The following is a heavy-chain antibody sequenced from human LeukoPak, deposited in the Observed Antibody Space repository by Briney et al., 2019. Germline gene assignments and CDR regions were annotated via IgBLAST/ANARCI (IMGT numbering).Heavy chain of an antibody. V-gene: IGHV4-59*11. D-gene: IGHD3-10*01. CDR3: ARREETYYYGSGSYSD. CDR2: IYYSGST. J-gene: IGHJ4*02. CDR1: GGSISSHY. Sequence: PSETLSLTCTVSGGSISSHYWSWIRQPPGKGLEWIGYIYYSGSTNYNPSLKSRVTISVDTSKNQFSLKLSSVTAADTAVYYCARREETYYYGSGSYSDRGQGTLVTVSS.